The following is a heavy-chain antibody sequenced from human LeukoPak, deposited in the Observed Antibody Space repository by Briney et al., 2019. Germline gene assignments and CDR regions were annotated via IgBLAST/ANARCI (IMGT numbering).Heavy chain of an antibody. CDR1: GGSISSCNL. CDR3: SRDYGDYVASFFDY. V-gene: IGHV4-4*02. J-gene: IGHJ4*02. CDR2: IYHSGST. Sequence: PSGTLSPTCAVSGGSISSCNLWCGVRPPPGEGLEWIWEIYHSGSTNYNPSLKSRLTISVDKSKNQFSLKLSSVTAADTAVYYCSRDYGDYVASFFDYWGQGTLVTVSS. D-gene: IGHD4-17*01.